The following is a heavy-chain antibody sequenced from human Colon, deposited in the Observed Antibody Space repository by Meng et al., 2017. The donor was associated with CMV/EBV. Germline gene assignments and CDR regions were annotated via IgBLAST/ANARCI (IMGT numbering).Heavy chain of an antibody. CDR1: GYTFTSNA. CDR3: ARGIPDF. D-gene: IGHD3/OR15-3a*01. J-gene: IGHJ4*02. CDR2: MKPNSSDT. Sequence: SVKVSCKASGYTFTSNAINWVRQAAGQGLEWMGWMKPNSSDTGYAPNFQGRITMTRNTSINTAYMELRSLTNEDTAIYYCARGIPDFWGQGTLVTVSS. V-gene: IGHV1-8*01.